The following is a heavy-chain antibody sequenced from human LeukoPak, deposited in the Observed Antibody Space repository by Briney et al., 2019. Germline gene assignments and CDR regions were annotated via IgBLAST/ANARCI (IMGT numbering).Heavy chain of an antibody. J-gene: IGHJ5*02. Sequence: PSETLSLTCAVYGGSFSGYYWSWIRQPPGKGLEWIGEINHSGSTNYNPSLKSRVTISVDTSKNQSSLKLSSVTAADTAVYYCARGGSDIVVVVAATANWFDPWGQGTLVTVSS. D-gene: IGHD2-15*01. V-gene: IGHV4-34*01. CDR3: ARGGSDIVVVVAATANWFDP. CDR1: GGSFSGYY. CDR2: INHSGST.